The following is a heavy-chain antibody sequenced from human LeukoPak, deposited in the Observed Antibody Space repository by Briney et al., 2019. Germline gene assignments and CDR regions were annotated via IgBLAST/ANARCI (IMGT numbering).Heavy chain of an antibody. Sequence: GASVKVSCKASGGTFSSYAISWVRQAPGQGLECMGGIIPIFGTANYAQKFQGRVTITTDESTSTAYMELSSLRSEDTAVYYCARNNLDAYYYYMDVWGKGTTVTVSS. CDR1: GGTFSSYA. CDR2: IIPIFGTA. D-gene: IGHD3/OR15-3a*01. J-gene: IGHJ6*03. CDR3: ARNNLDAYYYYMDV. V-gene: IGHV1-69*05.